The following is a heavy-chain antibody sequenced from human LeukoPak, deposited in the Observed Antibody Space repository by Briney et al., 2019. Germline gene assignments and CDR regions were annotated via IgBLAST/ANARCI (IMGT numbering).Heavy chain of an antibody. Sequence: GGSLRLSCAASGFTFSSSVMTWVRQAPGKGLEWVSSITDNGDYIYYADSVKGRFTISRDNAKNSLYLQINSLRVEDTAVYYCARDSYYDILTGQVSYWGQGTLVTVSS. V-gene: IGHV3-21*01. J-gene: IGHJ4*02. CDR2: ITDNGDYI. CDR3: ARDSYYDILTGQVSY. D-gene: IGHD3-9*01. CDR1: GFTFSSSV.